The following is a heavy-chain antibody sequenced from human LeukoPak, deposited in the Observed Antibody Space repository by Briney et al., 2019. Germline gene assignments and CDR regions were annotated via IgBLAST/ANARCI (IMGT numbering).Heavy chain of an antibody. CDR1: GFTFSSYW. J-gene: IGHJ4*02. D-gene: IGHD2-21*01. CDR3: TRDPGGDGYYFDY. Sequence: GGSLRLSCAASGFTFSSYWMSWVRQAPGKGLEWVGFIRSKAYGGTTEYAASVKGRFTISRDDSKSIAYLQMNSLKTEDTAVYYCTRDPGGDGYYFDYWGQGTLVTVSS. V-gene: IGHV3-49*04. CDR2: IRSKAYGGTT.